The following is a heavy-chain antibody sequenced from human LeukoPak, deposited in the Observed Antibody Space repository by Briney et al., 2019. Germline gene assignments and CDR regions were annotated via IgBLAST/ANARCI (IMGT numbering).Heavy chain of an antibody. CDR2: ISSSSSYI. CDR1: GFTFSSYS. V-gene: IGHV3-21*01. D-gene: IGHD3-16*01. J-gene: IGHJ5*02. CDR3: ARDLRSRFGWFDP. Sequence: GGSLRLSCAASGFTFSSYSMNWVRQAPGKGLEWVSSISSSSSYIYYADSVKGRFTISRDNAKNSLYLQMNSLRAEDTAVYYCARDLRSRFGWFDPWGQGTLVTVSS.